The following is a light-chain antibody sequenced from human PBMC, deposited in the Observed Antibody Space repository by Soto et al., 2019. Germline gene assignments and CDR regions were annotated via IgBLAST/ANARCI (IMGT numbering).Light chain of an antibody. CDR2: EVT. V-gene: IGLV2-14*01. CDR1: SGDIGSYTY. Sequence: QSALTQPASVSGSPGQSITISCTGTSGDIGSYTYVSWYQQYPGKAPKLLISEVTHRPSGVSNRFSGSKSGNTASLSISGLQAEDEAHYYCSSYTTNSPPVVFGGGTKLTVL. J-gene: IGLJ2*01. CDR3: SSYTTNSPPVV.